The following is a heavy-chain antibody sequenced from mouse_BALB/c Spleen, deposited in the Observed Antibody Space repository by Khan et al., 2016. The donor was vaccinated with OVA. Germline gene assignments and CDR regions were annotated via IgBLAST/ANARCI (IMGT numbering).Heavy chain of an antibody. D-gene: IGHD2-13*01. CDR3: ARNGDYVHWDFDV. Sequence: QVQLKESGPGLVQPSQSLSITCTVSGFSLTSYGVHWVRQSPGKGLEWLGVIWSGGTTDYNAAFISRLSISKDNSKSQVFFKMNSLQANDTAIYYCARNGDYVHWDFDVWGAGTTVTVSS. V-gene: IGHV2-2*02. J-gene: IGHJ1*01. CDR2: IWSGGTT. CDR1: GFSLTSYG.